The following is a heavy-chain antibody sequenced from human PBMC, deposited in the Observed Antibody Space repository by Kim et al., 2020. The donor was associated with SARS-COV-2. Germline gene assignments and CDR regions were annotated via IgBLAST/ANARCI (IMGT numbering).Heavy chain of an antibody. Sequence: GGSLRLSCAASGFTFSSYAMHWVRQAPGKGLEYVSAISSNGGSTYYANSVKGRFTISRDNSKNTLYLQMGSLRAEDMAVYYCARVSAYYYGMDVWGQGTTVTVSS. CDR2: ISSNGGST. CDR1: GFTFSSYA. CDR3: ARVSAYYYGMDV. V-gene: IGHV3-64*01. J-gene: IGHJ6*02.